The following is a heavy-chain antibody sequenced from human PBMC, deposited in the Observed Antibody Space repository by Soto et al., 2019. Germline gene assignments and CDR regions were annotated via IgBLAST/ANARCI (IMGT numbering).Heavy chain of an antibody. D-gene: IGHD1-7*01. J-gene: IGHJ4*02. Sequence: TLSLTFPDPSGSFTSNNWWTWVRQPPGQGLEWIGEIYRTGSTNYNPSLKSRVTISLDKSENQFSLKVTSLTAADTAVYYCASRDPGTSVDYWGQG. CDR2: IYRTGST. V-gene: IGHV4-4*02. CDR3: ASRDPGTSVDY. CDR1: SGSFTSNNW.